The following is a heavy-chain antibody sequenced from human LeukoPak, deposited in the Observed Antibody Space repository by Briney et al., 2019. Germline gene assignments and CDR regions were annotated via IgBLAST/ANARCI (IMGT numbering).Heavy chain of an antibody. D-gene: IGHD5-12*01. J-gene: IGHJ3*02. CDR2: IYPGDSDT. Sequence: GESLKISFKGSGYTFTNYWIGWVRQMPGKGLEWMGIIYPGDSDTRYTPSFQGQVTISADKSISTAYLQWSSLKASDTARYYWARRASDGATAGSDPFDIWGQGTMVTVSS. CDR1: GYTFTNYW. V-gene: IGHV5-51*01. CDR3: ARRASDGATAGSDPFDI.